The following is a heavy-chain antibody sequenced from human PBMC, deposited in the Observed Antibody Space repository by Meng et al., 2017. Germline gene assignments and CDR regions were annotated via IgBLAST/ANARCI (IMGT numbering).Heavy chain of an antibody. J-gene: IGHJ4*02. Sequence: QVELRGSGPGLVKPSGPLSLTCAVSGGSFSSSNWWRWVRQPPGKGLEWIGEIYHSGSTNYNPSLKSRVTISVDKSKNQFSLKLSSVTAADTAVYYCARAGVGYYDSSGPYSYWGQGTLVTVSS. D-gene: IGHD3-22*01. CDR2: IYHSGST. V-gene: IGHV4-4*02. CDR1: GGSFSSSNW. CDR3: ARAGVGYYDSSGPYSY.